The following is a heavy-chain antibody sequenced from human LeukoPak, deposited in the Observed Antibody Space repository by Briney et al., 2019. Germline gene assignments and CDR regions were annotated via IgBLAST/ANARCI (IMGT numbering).Heavy chain of an antibody. CDR3: AKGQFHDYGDYASWFDP. D-gene: IGHD4-17*01. V-gene: IGHV3-23*01. CDR1: GFTFDDYG. Sequence: GGSLRLSCAASGFTFDDYGMSWVRQAPGKGLEWVSAISGSGGSTYYADSVKGRFTISRDNSKNTLYLQMNSLRAEDTAVYYCAKGQFHDYGDYASWFDPWGQGTLVTVSS. CDR2: ISGSGGST. J-gene: IGHJ5*02.